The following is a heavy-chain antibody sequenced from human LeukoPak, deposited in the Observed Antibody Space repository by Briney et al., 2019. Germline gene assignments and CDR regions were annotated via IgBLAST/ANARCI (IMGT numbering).Heavy chain of an antibody. D-gene: IGHD3-10*01. Sequence: SETLSLTYTVSGGSISSYYWSWIRQPAGTGLEWIGRIYTSGSTNYNPSLKSRVTMSVDTSKNQFSLKLSSVTAADTAVYYCARVRSITMVRGASYYMDVWGKGTTVTISS. CDR3: ARVRSITMVRGASYYMDV. V-gene: IGHV4-4*07. CDR1: GGSISSYY. CDR2: IYTSGST. J-gene: IGHJ6*03.